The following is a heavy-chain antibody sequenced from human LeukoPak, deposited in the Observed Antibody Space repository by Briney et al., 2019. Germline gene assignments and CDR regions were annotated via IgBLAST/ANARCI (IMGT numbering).Heavy chain of an antibody. V-gene: IGHV3-74*01. J-gene: IGHJ4*02. D-gene: IGHD6-19*01. CDR2: INSDGGST. Sequence: PGGSLRLSCAASGFTFSSYWMHWVRQAPGKGLVWVSRINSDGGSTTYADSVKGRFTISRDNAKKTLYLQMNSLRVEDTAVYYCVRDIGAVAGTDDYWGQGTLVTDSS. CDR3: VRDIGAVAGTDDY. CDR1: GFTFSSYW.